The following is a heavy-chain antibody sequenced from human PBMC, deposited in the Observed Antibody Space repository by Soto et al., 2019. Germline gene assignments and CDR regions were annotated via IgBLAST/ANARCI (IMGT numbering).Heavy chain of an antibody. J-gene: IGHJ5*02. V-gene: IGHV4-4*07. CDR2: IYSSGNT. D-gene: IGHD3-3*01. CDR3: ARGQRFAGWLDR. CDR1: GGTISGYY. Sequence: PSETLSLTCSVSGGTISGYYWTWIRQPAGKGLEWIGRIYSSGNTKYNPSLPTRLTMSLDTPNNQFSPRLTPVTAADTAVYYGARGQRFAGWLDRWGQGTWVTVAS.